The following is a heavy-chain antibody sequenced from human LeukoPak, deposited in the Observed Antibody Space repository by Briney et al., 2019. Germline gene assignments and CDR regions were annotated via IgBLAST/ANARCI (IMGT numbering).Heavy chain of an antibody. CDR2: INPNSGGT. V-gene: IGHV1-2*02. CDR3: ARGTKNVLRFLEWLSYGMDV. CDR1: GYTFTGYY. J-gene: IGHJ6*02. D-gene: IGHD3-3*01. Sequence: ASVKVSCKASGYTFTGYYMHWVRQAPGQGLEWMGWINPNSGGTNYAQKLQGRVTMTTDTSTSTAYMELRSLRSDDTAVYYCARGTKNVLRFLEWLSYGMDVWGQGTTVTVSS.